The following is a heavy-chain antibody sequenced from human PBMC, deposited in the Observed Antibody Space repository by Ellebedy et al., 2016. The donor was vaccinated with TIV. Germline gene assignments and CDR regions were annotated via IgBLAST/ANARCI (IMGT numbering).Heavy chain of an antibody. J-gene: IGHJ1*01. CDR2: IYSGGST. Sequence: GESLKISCAASGFTVSSNYMSWVRQAPGKGLEWVSVIYSGGSTYYADSVKGRFTISRDNSKNTLYLQMNSLRAEDTAVYYCAKDLTTPVGSSSPTEYFQHWGQGTLVTVSS. CDR3: AKDLTTPVGSSSPTEYFQH. V-gene: IGHV3-53*01. D-gene: IGHD4-17*01. CDR1: GFTVSSNY.